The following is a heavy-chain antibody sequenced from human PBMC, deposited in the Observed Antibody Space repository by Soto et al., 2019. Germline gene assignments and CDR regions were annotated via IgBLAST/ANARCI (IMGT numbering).Heavy chain of an antibody. V-gene: IGHV3-23*01. Sequence: EVQLLESGGGLVQPGGSLRLSCAASGFTFSSYAMSWVRQAPGKGLEWVSAISGSGGSTYYADSVKGRFTISRDNSKNTQYLQLDRLRAEDTAVYYCATLLISVAGTGHDYWGQGTLVSVSS. D-gene: IGHD6-19*01. J-gene: IGHJ4*02. CDR2: ISGSGGST. CDR1: GFTFSSYA. CDR3: ATLLISVAGTGHDY.